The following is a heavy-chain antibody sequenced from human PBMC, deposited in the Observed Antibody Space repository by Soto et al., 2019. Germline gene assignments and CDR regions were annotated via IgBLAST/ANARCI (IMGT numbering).Heavy chain of an antibody. V-gene: IGHV6-1*01. Sequence: QVQLQQSGPGLVKPSQTLSLTCAISGDSVSSNSAAWNWIRQSPSRGLEWLGRTYYRSKWYNDYAVSVKSRITNNPDTSKNQFSLQLNSVTPEDTAVYYCAREPYCSSTSCSYYYYGMDVWGQGTTVTVSS. CDR2: TYYRSKWYN. J-gene: IGHJ6*02. D-gene: IGHD2-2*01. CDR3: AREPYCSSTSCSYYYYGMDV. CDR1: GDSVSSNSAA.